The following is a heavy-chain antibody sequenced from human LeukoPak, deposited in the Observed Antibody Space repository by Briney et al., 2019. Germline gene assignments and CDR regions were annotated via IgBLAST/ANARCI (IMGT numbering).Heavy chain of an antibody. CDR2: INPNSGGT. CDR3: ARGGIVGVYNWFDP. Sequence: ASVKVSCKASGYTFTGYYIHWVRQAPGQGLEWMGWINPNSGGTNYAQKFQGRVTMTRVTSISTAYMELSRLRSDDTAVYYCARGGIVGVYNWFDPWGQGTLVTVSS. CDR1: GYTFTGYY. J-gene: IGHJ5*02. D-gene: IGHD1-26*01. V-gene: IGHV1-2*02.